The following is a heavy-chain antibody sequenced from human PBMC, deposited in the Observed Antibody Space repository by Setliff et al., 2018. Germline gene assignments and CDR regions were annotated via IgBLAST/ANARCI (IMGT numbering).Heavy chain of an antibody. CDR3: ASRSGVVEDPPRQVILDDGFDI. V-gene: IGHV4-39*01. CDR2: ISYSGTT. CDR1: GGPINSDRYY. J-gene: IGHJ3*02. Sequence: SETLSLTCTVSGGPINSDRYYWGWIRQPPGKGLEWIGSISYSGTTYHNRSLRSRVTISIDTSKNQFSLKVTSVTAADTAVYYCASRSGVVEDPPRQVILDDGFDIWGQGTMVTVSS. D-gene: IGHD2-15*01.